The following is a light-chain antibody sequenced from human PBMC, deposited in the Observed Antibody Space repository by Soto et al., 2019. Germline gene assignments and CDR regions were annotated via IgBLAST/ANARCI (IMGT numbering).Light chain of an antibody. Sequence: IVLTQSPATLSLSPGERATLSCTASQHVTTTYIAWYQQKFGQAPRLLIYGASTRAKGTPDRFTGGGVGTNFTLSISRVEPEDFAVYYFQQYDSSFTFGGGTKVEMK. J-gene: IGKJ4*01. CDR3: QQYDSSFT. CDR1: QHVTTTY. CDR2: GAS. V-gene: IGKV3-20*01.